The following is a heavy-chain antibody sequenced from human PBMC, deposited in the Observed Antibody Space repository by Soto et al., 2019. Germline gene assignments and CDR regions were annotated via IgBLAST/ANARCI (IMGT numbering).Heavy chain of an antibody. J-gene: IGHJ6*02. CDR1: GGSISSYY. CDR2: IYYSGST. V-gene: IGHV4-59*01. Sequence: SETLSLTCTVSGGSISSYYWSWIRQPPGKGLEWIGYIYYSGSTNYNPSLKSRVTISVDTSKNQFSLKLSSVTAADTAVYYCARGVRYSGYDGYYGMDVWGQGTTVTVSS. D-gene: IGHD5-12*01. CDR3: ARGVRYSGYDGYYGMDV.